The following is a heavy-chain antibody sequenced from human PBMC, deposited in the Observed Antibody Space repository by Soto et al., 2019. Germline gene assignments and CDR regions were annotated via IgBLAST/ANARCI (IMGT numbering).Heavy chain of an antibody. D-gene: IGHD2-8*01. CDR1: GYTFSNFG. V-gene: IGHV1-18*01. CDR2: ISPYNGNT. Sequence: QVQLVQSGGEVKKPGASVKVSCKASGYTFSNFGLSWVRQAPGQGLELMGWISPYNGNTNYAKKRQGRPTMTTDTSSSTADMELRSLRSDDTAVYYCARDRLGVSVTGGGFDSWGQGTLVTVSS. J-gene: IGHJ4*02. CDR3: ARDRLGVSVTGGGFDS.